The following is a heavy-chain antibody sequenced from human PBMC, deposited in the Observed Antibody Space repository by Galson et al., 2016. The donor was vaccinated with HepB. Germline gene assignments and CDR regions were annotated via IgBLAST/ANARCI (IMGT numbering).Heavy chain of an antibody. J-gene: IGHJ6*02. Sequence: SVKVSCKASGYTFTSYAMNWVRQAPGQGLEWMGWITTNTGNPTYAQGFTGRFVFSLDNSVSTAYLQISSLKAEDTAGYYCARTYCGTYGMDVWGQGTTVTVSS. CDR2: ITTNTGNP. D-gene: IGHD4-23*01. V-gene: IGHV7-4-1*02. CDR1: GYTFTSYA. CDR3: ARTYCGTYGMDV.